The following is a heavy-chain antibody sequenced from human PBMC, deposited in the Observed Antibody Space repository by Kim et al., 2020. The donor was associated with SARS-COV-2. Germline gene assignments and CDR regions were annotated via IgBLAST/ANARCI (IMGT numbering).Heavy chain of an antibody. V-gene: IGHV4-31*03. J-gene: IGHJ5*02. CDR2: IYYSGST. CDR1: GGSISSGGYY. D-gene: IGHD3-10*01. CDR3: ARASGSGTVLWFRGLLSVNWFDP. Sequence: SETLSLTCTVSGGSISSGGYYWSWIRQHPGKGLEWIGYIYYSGSTYYNPSLKSRVTISVDTSKNQFSLKLSSVTAADTAVYYCARASGSGTVLWFRGLLSVNWFDPWGQGTLVTVSS.